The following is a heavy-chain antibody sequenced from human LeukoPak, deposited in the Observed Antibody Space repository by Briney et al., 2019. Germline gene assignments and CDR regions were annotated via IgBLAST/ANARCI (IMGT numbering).Heavy chain of an antibody. D-gene: IGHD3-10*01. Sequence: ASVKVPCKASGGTFSSYAMSWVRQAPGQGLEWMGGVIPIFGTANYAQKFQGRITITADKSTSTAYMELSSLRSEDTAVYYCARDFGAMMGWFDPWGQGTLVTVSS. J-gene: IGHJ5*02. CDR2: VIPIFGTA. V-gene: IGHV1-69*06. CDR3: ARDFGAMMGWFDP. CDR1: GGTFSSYA.